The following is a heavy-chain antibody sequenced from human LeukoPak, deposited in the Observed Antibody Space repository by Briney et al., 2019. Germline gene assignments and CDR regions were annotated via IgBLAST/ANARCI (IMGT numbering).Heavy chain of an antibody. CDR1: GFTVRSNY. D-gene: IGHD6-13*01. CDR3: ARDYGSSWYPFDY. V-gene: IGHV3-74*01. CDR2: IDGAGSTT. Sequence: GGSLRLSCAASGFTVRSNYLSWVRQAPGKGLVWVSRIDGAGSTTNYADSVKGRFTISRDNAKNTLYLQMNSLRAEDTAVYYCARDYGSSWYPFDYWGQGTLVTVSS. J-gene: IGHJ4*02.